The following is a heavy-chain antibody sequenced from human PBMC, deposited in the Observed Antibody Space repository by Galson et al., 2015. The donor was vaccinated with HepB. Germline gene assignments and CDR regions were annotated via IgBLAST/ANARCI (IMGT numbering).Heavy chain of an antibody. CDR1: GFTFSNYI. CDR2: IDTSSSYT. D-gene: IGHD3-9*01. V-gene: IGHV3-21*01. CDR3: ARDNPYYDILTGFQKGWFDP. J-gene: IGHJ5*02. Sequence: SLRLSCAASGFTFSNYIMNWVRQAPGKGLEWVSSIDTSSSYTYYADSVKGRFTISRDNAKNSLYLHMNSLRAEDTAVYYCARDNPYYDILTGFQKGWFDPWGQGTLVTVSS.